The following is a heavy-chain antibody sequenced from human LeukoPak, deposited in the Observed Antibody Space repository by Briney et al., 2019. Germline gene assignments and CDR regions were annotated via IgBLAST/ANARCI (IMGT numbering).Heavy chain of an antibody. D-gene: IGHD6-19*01. Sequence: GGTLRLSCAASGFTHSSYAMHWVRQAPGKGLEWVAVISYDGSNKYYADSVKGRLTISRDNSKNTLYLQMNSLRAEDTAVYYCASQSAVAGWGQGTLVTVSS. J-gene: IGHJ4*02. CDR3: ASQSAVAG. CDR2: ISYDGSNK. V-gene: IGHV3-30-3*01. CDR1: GFTHSSYA.